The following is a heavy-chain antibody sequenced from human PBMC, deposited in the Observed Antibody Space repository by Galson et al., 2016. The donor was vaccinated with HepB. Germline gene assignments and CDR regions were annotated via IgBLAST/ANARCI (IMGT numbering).Heavy chain of an antibody. J-gene: IGHJ3*02. CDR2: ISYDGSNK. Sequence: SLRLSCAASGFGFDTYGMHWVRQAPDKGLEWVAVISYDGSNKYYADSVKGRFAISRDNSKSILYLLMNSLTPEDTAVFYCARDLGGNAGALDIWGQGTMVTVSS. CDR3: ARDLGGNAGALDI. CDR1: GFGFDTYG. D-gene: IGHD4-23*01. V-gene: IGHV3-30*19.